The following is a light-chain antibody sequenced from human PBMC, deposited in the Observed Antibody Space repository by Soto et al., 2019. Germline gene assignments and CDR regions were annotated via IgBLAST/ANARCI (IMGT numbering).Light chain of an antibody. J-gene: IGKJ2*01. Sequence: DIQLTQSPSYVSASVGDRVTISCRATQSVNTALARYQHKPGEAPRLLLFASSSLQRGVPSRFSRSGSGTDFTLTISHLQAEDVAIYFCQQANSLPYTFGQGTKLDIK. CDR1: QSVNTA. CDR3: QQANSLPYT. CDR2: ASS. V-gene: IGKV1-12*01.